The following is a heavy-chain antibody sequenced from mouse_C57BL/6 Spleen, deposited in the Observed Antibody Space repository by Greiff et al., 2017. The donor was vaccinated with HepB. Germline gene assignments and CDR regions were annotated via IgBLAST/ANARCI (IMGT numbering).Heavy chain of an antibody. CDR2: ISYDGSN. CDR3: ARDFMDY. Sequence: EVQRVESGPGLVKPSQSLSLTCSVTGYTITSGYYWNWIRQLPGNKLEWMGYISYDGSNNYNPTFKTRISITRDKSKNQCFLKLNSVTTEDTATYYCARDFMDYWGQGTSVTVSS. V-gene: IGHV3-6*01. J-gene: IGHJ4*01. CDR1: GYTITSGYY.